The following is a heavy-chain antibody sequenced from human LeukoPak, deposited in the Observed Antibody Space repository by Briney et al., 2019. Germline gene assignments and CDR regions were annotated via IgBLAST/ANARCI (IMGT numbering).Heavy chain of an antibody. CDR2: TYYSGST. CDR1: GDSIFSNLSY. V-gene: IGHV4-39*01. Sequence: SETLSLTCTVSGDSIFSNLSYWGGIRQPPGKGLEWIGSTYYSGSTYYNPSLESRVTISVDTSKTQFSLTLSSVTAADTAVYCCARQATMTGVFITFWGQGTLVSVSS. D-gene: IGHD3-22*01. J-gene: IGHJ4*02. CDR3: ARQATMTGVFITF.